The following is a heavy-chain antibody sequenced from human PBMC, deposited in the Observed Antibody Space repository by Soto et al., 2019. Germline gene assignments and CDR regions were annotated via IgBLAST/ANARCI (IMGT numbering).Heavy chain of an antibody. Sequence: QVQLIQSGAEVKRPGASVKVSCQTSGYTYSFHPLHWVRQAPGQGLEWMGCVNTANGDTKYSQKFKGRVVITRDAYAGGASMELTRLTSDDTAVYYCAGDDGGWNSITGGYVEFILDYWGQGSVVTV. J-gene: IGHJ4*02. CDR2: VNTANGDT. CDR1: GYTYSFHP. V-gene: IGHV1-3*04. D-gene: IGHD1-20*01. CDR3: AGDDGGWNSITGGYVEFILDY.